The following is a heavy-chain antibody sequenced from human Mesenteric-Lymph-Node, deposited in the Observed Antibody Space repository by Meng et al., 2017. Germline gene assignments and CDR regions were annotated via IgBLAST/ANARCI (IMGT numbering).Heavy chain of an antibody. CDR1: GFTFSSYS. CDR3: ARDPPMSSGMDV. Sequence: GGSLRLSCAASGFTFSSYSMNWVRQAPGKGLEWVSSISSSSSYIYYADSVKGRFTISRDNAKNSLYLQMNSLRAEDTAVYYCARDPPMSSGMDVWGQGTTVTVSS. J-gene: IGHJ6*02. V-gene: IGHV3-21*01. CDR2: ISSSSSYI.